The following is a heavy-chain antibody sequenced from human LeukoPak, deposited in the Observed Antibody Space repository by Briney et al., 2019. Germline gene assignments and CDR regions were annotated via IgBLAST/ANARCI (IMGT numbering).Heavy chain of an antibody. CDR1: GFTFSSYA. CDR2: INGSGSST. D-gene: IGHD3-3*01. V-gene: IGHV3-23*01. Sequence: GGSLRLSCAASGFTFSSYAMSWVRQAPGKGLEWVSAINGSGSSTYYADSVKGWFTISRNNSKNSLYLQMNSLRAEDTAVYYGAKIAGAVSSNYYFDYWGQGTLVTVSS. J-gene: IGHJ4*02. CDR3: AKIAGAVSSNYYFDY.